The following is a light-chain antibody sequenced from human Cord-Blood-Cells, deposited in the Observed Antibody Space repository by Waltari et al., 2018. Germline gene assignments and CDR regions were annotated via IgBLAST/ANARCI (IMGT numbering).Light chain of an antibody. J-gene: IGKJ3*01. CDR3: QQSYSNPFT. Sequence: DIQMTQSPSSLSASVGDRVTITCRASQSISSYLNWYQQKPGKAPKLLIYDASSLQSGVPSRFSGSGSETEFTLTISSLQPEDFATYYCQQSYSNPFTFGPGNKVDMK. CDR1: QSISSY. CDR2: DAS. V-gene: IGKV1-39*01.